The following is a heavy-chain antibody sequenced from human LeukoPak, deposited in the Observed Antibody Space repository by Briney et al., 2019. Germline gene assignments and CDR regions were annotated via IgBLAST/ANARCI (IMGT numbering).Heavy chain of an antibody. Sequence: SETLSLTCAVYGGSFSGHFWTWIRQPPGKGLEWVGEINHSGSTNYNASLKSRVTISVDTSKNHFSLKLSSATAADTAVYYCARAPAAAGTIDYWGQGTLVTVSS. V-gene: IGHV4-34*01. D-gene: IGHD6-13*01. CDR1: GGSFSGHF. J-gene: IGHJ4*02. CDR2: INHSGST. CDR3: ARAPAAAGTIDY.